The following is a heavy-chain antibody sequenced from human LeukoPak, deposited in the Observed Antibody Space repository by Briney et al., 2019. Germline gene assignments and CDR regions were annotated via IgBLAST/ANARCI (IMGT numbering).Heavy chain of an antibody. CDR2: IHSGGTT. J-gene: IGHJ4*02. D-gene: IGHD2-15*01. CDR1: GFPVIINY. Sequence: GGSLRLSCAPSGFPVIINYMSWVRQAPGKGLEWVSGIHSGGTTYYADSVKGRFTISRDYSKNTLYLQMNGPRAEDTAVYYCARVPDGSCYYWRWGPVILITVSS. CDR3: ARVPDGSCYYWR. V-gene: IGHV3-53*01.